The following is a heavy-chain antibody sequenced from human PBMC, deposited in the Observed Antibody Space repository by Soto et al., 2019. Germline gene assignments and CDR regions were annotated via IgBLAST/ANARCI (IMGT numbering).Heavy chain of an antibody. CDR2: INPNSGGT. J-gene: IGHJ3*02. Sequence: HVQLVQSGAEVKTPGASVKVSCKASGYTFTAYYVHWVRLAPGQGLEWMGWINPNSGGTNYAQKFQGWVTMTRDTSVNTAYMHLTKPTSDETAVYYRAADLGSYTSKRNAFDIWGQGTMVTVSS. CDR3: AADLGSYTSKRNAFDI. D-gene: IGHD1-26*01. CDR1: GYTFTAYY. V-gene: IGHV1-2*04.